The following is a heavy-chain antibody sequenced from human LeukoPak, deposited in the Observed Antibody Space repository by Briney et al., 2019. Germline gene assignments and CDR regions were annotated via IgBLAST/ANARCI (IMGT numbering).Heavy chain of an antibody. CDR3: ARDPGDYGGNSFDY. CDR1: GYRFTGHY. V-gene: IGHV1-2*02. Sequence: ASVKVSCKASGYRFTGHYMHWVPQAPGQGLERMGWINPNSGGTNYAQKFRGRVTMTRDTSISTAYMEVNSLRFDDTAVYYCARDPGDYGGNSFDYWGQGTLVTVSS. D-gene: IGHD4-23*01. CDR2: INPNSGGT. J-gene: IGHJ4*02.